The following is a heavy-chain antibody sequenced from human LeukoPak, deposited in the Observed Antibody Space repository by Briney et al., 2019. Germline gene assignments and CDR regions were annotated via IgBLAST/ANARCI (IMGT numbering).Heavy chain of an antibody. J-gene: IGHJ4*02. V-gene: IGHV1-2*02. CDR3: ARNGEYDFWSGYPRLDY. D-gene: IGHD3-3*01. Sequence: ASVKVSCKASGYTFTGYYMHWVRQAPGRGLEWMGWINPNSGGTNYAQKFQGRVTMTRDTSISTAYMELSRLRSDDTAVYYCARNGEYDFWSGYPRLDYWGQGTLVTVSS. CDR1: GYTFTGYY. CDR2: INPNSGGT.